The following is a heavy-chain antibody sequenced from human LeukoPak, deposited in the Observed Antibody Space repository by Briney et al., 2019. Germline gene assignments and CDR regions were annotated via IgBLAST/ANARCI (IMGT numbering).Heavy chain of an antibody. CDR3: ARDYYYVWGSYRQIYYFDY. J-gene: IGHJ4*02. D-gene: IGHD3-16*02. CDR2: INPNSGGT. CDR1: GYTFTVYY. V-gene: IGHV1-2*02. Sequence: ASVKVSCTASGYTFTVYYMHWVRQAPGQGLEWMGWINPNSGGTNYAQKFQGRVTMTRDTSISTAYMELSRLRSDDTAVYYCARDYYYVWGSYRQIYYFDYWGQGTLVTVSS.